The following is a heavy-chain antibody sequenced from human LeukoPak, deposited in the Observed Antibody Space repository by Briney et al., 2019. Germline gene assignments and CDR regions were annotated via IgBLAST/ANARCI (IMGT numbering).Heavy chain of an antibody. CDR2: IYYSGST. CDR3: AGGSSTSCSFDY. D-gene: IGHD2-2*01. Sequence: SSETLSLTCTVSGGSISSYYWSWIRQPPGKGLEWIGYIYYSGSTNYNPSLKSRVTISVDTSKNQFSLKLSSVTAADTAVYYCAGGSSTSCSFDYWGQGTLVTVSS. CDR1: GGSISSYY. J-gene: IGHJ4*02. V-gene: IGHV4-59*01.